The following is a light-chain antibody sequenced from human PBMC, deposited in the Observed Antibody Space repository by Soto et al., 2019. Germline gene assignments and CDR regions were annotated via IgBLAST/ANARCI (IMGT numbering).Light chain of an antibody. CDR3: AAWDDSLNGL. CDR1: SSNIGSNT. CDR2: SNN. J-gene: IGLJ1*01. Sequence: QSVLTQPPSASGTPGQRVTISCPGSSSNIGSNTVNWYQQFPGTAPKLLIYSNNQRPSGVPDRFSGSKSGTSASLAISGLQSEDEADYYCAAWDDSLNGLFGTGTKVTVL. V-gene: IGLV1-44*01.